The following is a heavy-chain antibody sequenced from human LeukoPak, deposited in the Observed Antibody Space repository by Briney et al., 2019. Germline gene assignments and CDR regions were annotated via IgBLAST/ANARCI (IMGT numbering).Heavy chain of an antibody. CDR2: ISWNSNHM. D-gene: IGHD1-14*01. CDR1: GFTFDDYA. V-gene: IGHV3-9*01. Sequence: GGSLRLSCSASGFTFDDYAMYWVRQAPGKGLEWVSGISWNSNHMGYADSVKGRFTISRDNAKNSLYLQMNSLRPEDTALYYCAKSGSGDLGFDYWGQGTLVTVSS. CDR3: AKSGSGDLGFDY. J-gene: IGHJ4*02.